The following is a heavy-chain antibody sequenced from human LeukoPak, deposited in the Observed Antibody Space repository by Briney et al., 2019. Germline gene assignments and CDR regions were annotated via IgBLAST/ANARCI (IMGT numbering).Heavy chain of an antibody. J-gene: IGHJ6*03. CDR2: ISSSSSYI. CDR1: GFTFSSYS. D-gene: IGHD6-6*01. CDR3: ARVIGSSSGEYYYYYMDV. V-gene: IGHV3-21*01. Sequence: GGSLRLSCAASGFTFSSYSMNWVRQAPGKGLEWVSSISSSSSYIYYADSVKGRFTISRDNAKNSLYLQMNSLRAEDTAVYYCARVIGSSSGEYYYYYMDVWGKGTTVTVSS.